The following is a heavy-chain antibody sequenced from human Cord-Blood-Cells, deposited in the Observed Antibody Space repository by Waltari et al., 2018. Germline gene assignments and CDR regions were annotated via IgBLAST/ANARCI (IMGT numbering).Heavy chain of an antibody. Sequence: IRQPPGKGLEWIGEINHSGSTNYNPSLKSRVTISVDTSKNQFSLKLSSVTAADTAVYYCARRQPYSYGYYYYYYMDVWGKGTTVTVSS. D-gene: IGHD5-18*01. V-gene: IGHV4-34*01. J-gene: IGHJ6*03. CDR2: INHSGST. CDR3: ARRQPYSYGYYYYYYMDV.